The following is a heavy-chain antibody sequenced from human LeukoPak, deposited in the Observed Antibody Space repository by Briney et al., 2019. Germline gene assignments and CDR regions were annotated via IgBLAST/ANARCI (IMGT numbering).Heavy chain of an antibody. Sequence: SETLSLTCTVSGGSITSSGFYWGWIRQPPGKGLEWIGNIYYGGSAYYNPSLKSRVTISVDTSKNQFSLKLSSVTAADTAVYYCARQPNIVVVDNWFDPRGQGTLVAVSS. CDR3: ARQPNIVVVDNWFDP. J-gene: IGHJ5*02. CDR1: GGSITSSGFY. CDR2: IYYGGSA. V-gene: IGHV4-39*07. D-gene: IGHD2-15*01.